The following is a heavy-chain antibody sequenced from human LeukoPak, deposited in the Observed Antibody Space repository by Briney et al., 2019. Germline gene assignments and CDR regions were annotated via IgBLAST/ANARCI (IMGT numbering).Heavy chain of an antibody. V-gene: IGHV3-33*01. CDR2: IWSDGSSQ. CDR1: GFTFSNYF. D-gene: IGHD2-2*01. Sequence: GFLRLSCVASGFTFSNYFMHWVRQAPGRGLDWVALIWSDGSSQYYADSVKGRFTISRDNSKNTLYLQMNSLRAEDTAVYYCASGVPAAIYWGQGTLVTVSS. CDR3: ASGVPAAIY. J-gene: IGHJ4*02.